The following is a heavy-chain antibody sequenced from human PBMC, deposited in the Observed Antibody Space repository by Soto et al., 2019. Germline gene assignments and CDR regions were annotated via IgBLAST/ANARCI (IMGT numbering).Heavy chain of an antibody. CDR3: ARNPYYYGSGSYWWFDP. CDR2: IYYSGST. D-gene: IGHD3-10*01. V-gene: IGHV4-59*01. CDR1: GGSISSYY. J-gene: IGHJ5*02. Sequence: SETLSLTCTVSGGSISSYYWSWIRQPPGKGLEWIGYIYYSGSTNYNPSLKSRVTISVDTSKNQFSLKLSSVTAADTAVYYCARNPYYYGSGSYWWFDPWSQGTLVTVSS.